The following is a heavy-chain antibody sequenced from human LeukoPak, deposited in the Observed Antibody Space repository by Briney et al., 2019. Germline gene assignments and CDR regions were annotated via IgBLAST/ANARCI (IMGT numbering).Heavy chain of an antibody. Sequence: PGGSLRLSCAASGFTFSSYSMNWVRQAPGKGLEWVSSISSISSYIYYAGSVKGRFTISRDNAKNSLYLQMNSLRAEDTAVYYCARDQPGYYYDSSGYRVGDAFDIWGQGTMVTVSS. CDR3: ARDQPGYYYDSSGYRVGDAFDI. CDR1: GFTFSSYS. CDR2: ISSISSYI. D-gene: IGHD3-22*01. J-gene: IGHJ3*02. V-gene: IGHV3-21*01.